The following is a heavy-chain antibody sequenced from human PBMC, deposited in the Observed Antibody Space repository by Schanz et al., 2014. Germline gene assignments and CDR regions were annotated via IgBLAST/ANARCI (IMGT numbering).Heavy chain of an antibody. V-gene: IGHV3-15*01. D-gene: IGHD6-13*01. CDR3: TTAHYSSNYETLDY. Sequence: EVQLGEKGGGEGKRGGEVRIERVAQGRKMRKEGKRRVRKERGKGREWVARIKSRMKGRTTDYAAPVKGRFTISRDDSKHTVYPQMDSLKTEDTALYYCTTAHYSSNYETLDYWGQGTLVTVSS. J-gene: IGHJ4*02. CDR1: GRKMRKEG. CDR2: IKSRMKGRTT.